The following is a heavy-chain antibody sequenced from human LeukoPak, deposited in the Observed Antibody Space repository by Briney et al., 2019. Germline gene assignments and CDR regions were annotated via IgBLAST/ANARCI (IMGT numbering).Heavy chain of an antibody. D-gene: IGHD2-2*01. J-gene: IGHJ4*02. CDR3: ARDHCSSTSCPFGY. Sequence: GGSLRLSCAASGFTVSSNYMSWVRQAPGKGLEWVSIFYSGGRTYYADFVKGRFTVSRDDSKNTLYLQMNSLRAEDTAVYYCARDHCSSTSCPFGYWGQGTLVTVSS. CDR1: GFTVSSNY. V-gene: IGHV3-53*01. CDR2: FYSGGRT.